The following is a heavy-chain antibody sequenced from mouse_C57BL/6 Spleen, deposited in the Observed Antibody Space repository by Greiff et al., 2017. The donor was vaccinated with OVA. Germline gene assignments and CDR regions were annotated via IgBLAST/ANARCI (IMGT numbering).Heavy chain of an antibody. CDR3: VRQSYYSNYEGSFDYAMDY. CDR1: GFSFNTYA. J-gene: IGHJ4*01. D-gene: IGHD2-5*01. V-gene: IGHV10-1*01. Sequence: EVKVVESGGGLVQPKGSLKLSCAASGFSFNTYAMNWVRQAPGKGLEWVARIRSKSNNYATYYADSVKDRFTISRDDSESMLYLQMNNLKTEDTAMYYCVRQSYYSNYEGSFDYAMDYWGQGTSVTVSS. CDR2: IRSKSNNYAT.